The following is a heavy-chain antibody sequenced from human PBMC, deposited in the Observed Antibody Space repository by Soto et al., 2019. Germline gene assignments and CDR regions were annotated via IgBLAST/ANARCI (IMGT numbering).Heavy chain of an antibody. V-gene: IGHV1-69*01. J-gene: IGHJ6*02. Sequence: QVQLVQSGAEVKKPGSSVTVSCKTSGGTFSKDAINWVRQAPGQGLEWMGLLIPVFGSPIYAQKFQGRIRITADESTSTAFMDLSSLRSEDTAVYYCTRVLGYTFEPGKTRYSAMDFWGQGTTVSVSS. D-gene: IGHD5-18*01. CDR3: TRVLGYTFEPGKTRYSAMDF. CDR1: GGTFSKDA. CDR2: LIPVFGSP.